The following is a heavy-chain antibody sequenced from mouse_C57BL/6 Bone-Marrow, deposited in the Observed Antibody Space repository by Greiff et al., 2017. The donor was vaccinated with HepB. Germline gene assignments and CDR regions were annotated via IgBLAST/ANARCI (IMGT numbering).Heavy chain of an antibody. CDR1: GYTFTSYG. Sequence: VKLQESGAELARPGASVKLSCKASGYTFTSYGISWVKQRTGQGLEWIGEIYPRSGNTYYNEKFKGKATLTADKSSSTAYMELRSLTSEDSAVYFCARRQETRGNPAWFAYWGQGTLVTVSA. D-gene: IGHD2-1*01. V-gene: IGHV1-81*01. J-gene: IGHJ3*01. CDR2: IYPRSGNT. CDR3: ARRQETRGNPAWFAY.